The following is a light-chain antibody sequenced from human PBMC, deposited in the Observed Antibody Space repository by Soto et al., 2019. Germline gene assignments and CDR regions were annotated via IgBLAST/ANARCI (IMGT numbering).Light chain of an antibody. Sequence: IVLTQSPATLSSFPGDRVTLSCRASQYINTRLAWYQHRPGQAPRLLIYQTSIRAAGIPARFSASGTGTDFTLTISDVQPEDFATYYCQQSYSTPPWTFGQGTKVDIK. V-gene: IGKV3D-11*01. CDR1: QYINTR. CDR3: QQSYSTPPWT. J-gene: IGKJ1*01. CDR2: QTS.